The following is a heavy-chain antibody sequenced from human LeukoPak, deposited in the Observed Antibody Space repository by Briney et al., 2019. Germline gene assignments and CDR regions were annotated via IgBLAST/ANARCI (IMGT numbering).Heavy chain of an antibody. CDR1: GDNVSSNTVA. J-gene: IGHJ5*02. CDR3: ARDRRTYYYDSENWFDP. CDR2: TYYRSKWYN. D-gene: IGHD3-22*01. Sequence: SQTLSLTCDISGDNVSSNTVAWNWIRQSPSRGLEWLGRTYYRSKWYNDYAVSVKSRITINVDTSKNQFSLQLNSVTPEDTAVYYCARDRRTYYYDSENWFDPWGQGTLVTVSS. V-gene: IGHV6-1*01.